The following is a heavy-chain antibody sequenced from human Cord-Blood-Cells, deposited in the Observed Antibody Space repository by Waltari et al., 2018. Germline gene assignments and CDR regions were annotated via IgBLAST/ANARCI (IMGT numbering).Heavy chain of an antibody. D-gene: IGHD6-6*01. J-gene: IGHJ4*02. CDR2: IYLSGST. Sequence: QVHLQESGPGLVKPSETLSLTCAVSGPSISSVYYWGWIGPPPGKGLVWLGSIYLSGSTYDNPSLKSRVTIAVDTSKNQFSLKLSSVTAADTAVYYCARDSVRGSSSFDYWGQGTLVTVAS. V-gene: IGHV4-38-2*02. CDR1: GPSISSVYY. CDR3: ARDSVRGSSSFDY.